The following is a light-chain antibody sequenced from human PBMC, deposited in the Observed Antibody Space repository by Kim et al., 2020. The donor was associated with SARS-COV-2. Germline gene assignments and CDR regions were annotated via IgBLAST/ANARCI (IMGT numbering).Light chain of an antibody. CDR3: SSYAGSNNFV. Sequence: GQSVTISCTGTRSDVGVYNYVSWYQQHPGKAPQLMIYEFSKRPSGVPDRFSGSKSGNPASLTVSGLQAEDEADYSCSSYAGSNNFVFGTGTKVTVL. CDR2: EFS. J-gene: IGLJ1*01. V-gene: IGLV2-8*01. CDR1: RSDVGVYNY.